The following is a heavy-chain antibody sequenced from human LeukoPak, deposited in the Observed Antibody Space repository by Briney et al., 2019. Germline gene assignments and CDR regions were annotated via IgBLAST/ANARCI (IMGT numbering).Heavy chain of an antibody. CDR2: ISSSSSTI. Sequence: GGSLRLSCAASGFTFSSYSMNWVRQAPGKGLEWVSYISSSSSTIYYADSVKGRFTISRDNAKNSLYLQMNSLRAEDTAVYYCAREYCSGGSCYSDYYYYMDVWGRGTTVTVSS. V-gene: IGHV3-48*01. CDR1: GFTFSSYS. J-gene: IGHJ6*03. CDR3: AREYCSGGSCYSDYYYYMDV. D-gene: IGHD2-15*01.